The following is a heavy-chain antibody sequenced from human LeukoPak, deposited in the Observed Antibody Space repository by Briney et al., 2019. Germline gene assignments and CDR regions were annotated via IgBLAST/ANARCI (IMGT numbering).Heavy chain of an antibody. CDR2: ISAYNGNT. CDR1: GYTFTSYG. J-gene: IGHJ4*02. D-gene: IGHD2-2*01. CDR3: ARVDIVVVPAAMVDY. V-gene: IGHV1-18*01. Sequence: ASVTVSCKASGYTFTSYGISWVRQAPGQGLEWMGWISAYNGNTNYAQKLQGRVTMTTDTSTSTAYMELRSLRSDDTAVYYCARVDIVVVPAAMVDYWGQGTLVTVSS.